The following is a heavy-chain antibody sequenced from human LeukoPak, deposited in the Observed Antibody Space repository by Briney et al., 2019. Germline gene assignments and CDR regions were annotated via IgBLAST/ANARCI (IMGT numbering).Heavy chain of an antibody. CDR3: ASWYYDRVREYYFDY. D-gene: IGHD3-22*01. CDR2: IKQDGSEK. V-gene: IGHV3-7*01. Sequence: GGSLRLSCAASGFTFSSYWMSWVRQAPGKGLEWVANIKQDGSEKYYVDSVKGRFTISRDNAKNSLYLQMNSLRAEDTAVYYCASWYYDRVREYYFDYWGQGTLVTVSS. CDR1: GFTFSSYW. J-gene: IGHJ4*02.